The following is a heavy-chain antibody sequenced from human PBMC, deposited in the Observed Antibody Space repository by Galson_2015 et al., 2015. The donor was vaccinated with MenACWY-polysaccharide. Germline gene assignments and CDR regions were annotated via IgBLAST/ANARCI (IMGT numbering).Heavy chain of an antibody. CDR3: ARDGGYLDAFDF. D-gene: IGHD5-12*01. V-gene: IGHV3-48*03. CDR2: ISSSGSTK. J-gene: IGHJ3*01. CDR1: GFTFSSYE. Sequence: SLRLSCAVSGFTFSSYEMNWVRQAPGKGLEWVSYISSSGSTKYYADSVKGRFTISRTNAKNSLSLQMNSLRAEDTAIYYCARDGGYLDAFDFWGQGTMVTVSS.